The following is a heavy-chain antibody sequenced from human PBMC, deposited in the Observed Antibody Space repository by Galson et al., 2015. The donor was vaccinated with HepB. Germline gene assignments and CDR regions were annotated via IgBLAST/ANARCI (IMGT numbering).Heavy chain of an antibody. D-gene: IGHD5-18*01. CDR3: AREGDQGELWFAGMINAFDI. J-gene: IGHJ3*02. Sequence: CAISGDSVSSNSAAWNWIRQSPSRGLEWLGRTYYRSKWYNDYAVSVKSRITINPDTSKNQFSLQLNSVTPEDTAVYYCAREGDQGELWFAGMINAFDIWGQGTMVTASS. V-gene: IGHV6-1*01. CDR1: GDSVSSNSAA. CDR2: TYYRSKWYN.